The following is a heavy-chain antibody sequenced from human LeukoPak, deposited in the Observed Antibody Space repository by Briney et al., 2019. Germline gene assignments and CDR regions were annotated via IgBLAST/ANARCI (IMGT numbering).Heavy chain of an antibody. CDR2: IRGKADSYAT. V-gene: IGHV3-73*01. CDR3: TRHYDNSGYYGDY. CDR1: GFTFSGSA. Sequence: GGSLRLSCAASGFTFSGSAMHWVRQASGKGLEWVGRIRGKADSYATAYAASVKGRFTISRDDSKNTAYLQMNSLKTEDTAVYYCTRHYDNSGYYGDYWGQGTLVTVSS. J-gene: IGHJ4*02. D-gene: IGHD3-22*01.